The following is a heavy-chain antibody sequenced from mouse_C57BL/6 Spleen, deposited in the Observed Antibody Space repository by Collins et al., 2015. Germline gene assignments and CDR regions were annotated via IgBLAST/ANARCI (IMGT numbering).Heavy chain of an antibody. CDR1: GFSLTSYG. CDR3: ARNRAIYYYGSSYYFDY. V-gene: IGHV2-2*02. D-gene: IGHD1-1*01. J-gene: IGHJ2*01. CDR2: IWSGGST. Sequence: QVQLKQSGPGLVQPSQSLSITCTVSGFSLTSYGVHWVRQSPGKGLEWLGVIWSGGSTDYNAAFISRLSISKDNSKSQAFFKMNSLQANDTAIYYCARNRAIYYYGSSYYFDYWGQGTTLTVSS.